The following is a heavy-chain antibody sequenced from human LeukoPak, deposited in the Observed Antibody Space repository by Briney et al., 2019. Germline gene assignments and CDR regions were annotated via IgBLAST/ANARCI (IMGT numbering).Heavy chain of an antibody. D-gene: IGHD3-10*01. Sequence: PGWSLRLSCAASGFTFSSYVMSWVRQAPGEGLEWVSAISGSGDSTYYADSVKGRFTISRDNSKNTLYLQMNSLRAEDTAVYYCARVIMVRGVIITFDYWGQGTLVTVSS. J-gene: IGHJ4*02. CDR3: ARVIMVRGVIITFDY. CDR1: GFTFSSYV. CDR2: ISGSGDST. V-gene: IGHV3-23*01.